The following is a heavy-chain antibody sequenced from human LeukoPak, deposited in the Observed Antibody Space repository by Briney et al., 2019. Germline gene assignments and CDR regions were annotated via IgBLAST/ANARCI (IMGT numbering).Heavy chain of an antibody. J-gene: IGHJ4*02. CDR1: GGSFSGYY. D-gene: IGHD4-23*01. CDR2: INHSGST. V-gene: IGHV4-34*01. CDR3: ARVGYDGNFGPPEY. Sequence: PSETLSLTCAVYGGSFSGYYWSWIRQPPGKGLEWIGEINHSGSTNYNPSLKSRVAISEDTSKNQFSLKLSSVTAADTAVYYCARVGYDGNFGPPEYWGQGTLVTVSS.